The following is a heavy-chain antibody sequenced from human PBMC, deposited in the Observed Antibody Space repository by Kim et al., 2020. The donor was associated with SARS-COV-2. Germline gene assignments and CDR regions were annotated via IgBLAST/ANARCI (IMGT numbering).Heavy chain of an antibody. CDR2: IYYSGST. V-gene: IGHV4-39*01. J-gene: IGHJ5*02. D-gene: IGHD3-9*01. Sequence: SETLSLTCTVSGGSISSSSYYWGWIRQPPGKGLEWIGSIYYSGSTYYNPSLKSRVTISVDTSKNQFSLKLSSVTAADTAVYYCASVLVLRYFDWYGFDPWGQGTLVTVSS. CDR1: GGSISSSSYY. CDR3: ASVLVLRYFDWYGFDP.